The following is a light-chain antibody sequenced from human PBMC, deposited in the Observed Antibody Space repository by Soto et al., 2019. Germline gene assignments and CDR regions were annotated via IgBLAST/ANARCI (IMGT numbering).Light chain of an antibody. J-gene: IGLJ1*01. Sequence: QSVLTQPASVSGSPGQSITISCTGTSSDVGGYNYVSWYQQHPGKAPKLMIYEFSNRPSGVSNRFSGSKSGNTASLTISGIQAEDEADYYCSSYTSSSTYVFGTGTKVTVL. V-gene: IGLV2-14*01. CDR3: SSYTSSSTYV. CDR2: EFS. CDR1: SSDVGGYNY.